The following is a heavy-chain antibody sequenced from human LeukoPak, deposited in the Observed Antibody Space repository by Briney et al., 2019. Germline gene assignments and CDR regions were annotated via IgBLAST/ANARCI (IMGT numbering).Heavy chain of an antibody. CDR2: ISWNSGSI. V-gene: IGHV3-9*01. Sequence: GGSLRLSCAASGFTFDDYAMHWVRQAPGKGLEWVSGISWNSGSIGYADSVKGRFTISRDNAKNSLYLQMNSLRAEDTALYYCAKDKYYDSSGTLDYCGQGTLVTVSS. CDR3: AKDKYYDSSGTLDY. D-gene: IGHD3-22*01. J-gene: IGHJ4*02. CDR1: GFTFDDYA.